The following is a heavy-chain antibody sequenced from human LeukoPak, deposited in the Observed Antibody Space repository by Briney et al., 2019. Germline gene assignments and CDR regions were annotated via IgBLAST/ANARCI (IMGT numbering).Heavy chain of an antibody. CDR1: GFTFSNAW. CDR2: ISSSSSYI. V-gene: IGHV3-21*01. D-gene: IGHD6-13*01. CDR3: ASLIAAAQDGRVDY. Sequence: PGGSLRLSCAASGFTFSNAWMNWVRQAPGKGLEWVSSISSSSSYIYYADSVKGRFTISRDNAKNSLYLQMNSLRAEDTAVYYCASLIAAAQDGRVDYWGQGTLVTVSS. J-gene: IGHJ4*02.